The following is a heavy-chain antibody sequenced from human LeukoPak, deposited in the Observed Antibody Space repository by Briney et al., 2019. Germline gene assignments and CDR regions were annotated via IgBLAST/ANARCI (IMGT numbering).Heavy chain of an antibody. D-gene: IGHD6-19*01. CDR1: GGSISSYY. CDR3: ARGSRYSSGLNWFDP. CDR2: IYYSGST. V-gene: IGHV4-59*08. J-gene: IGHJ5*02. Sequence: SETLSLTCTVSGGSISSYYWSWIRQPPGKGLEWIGYIYYSGSTYYNPSLKSRVTISVDTSKNQFSLKLSSVTAADTAVYYCARGSRYSSGLNWFDPWGQGTLVTVSS.